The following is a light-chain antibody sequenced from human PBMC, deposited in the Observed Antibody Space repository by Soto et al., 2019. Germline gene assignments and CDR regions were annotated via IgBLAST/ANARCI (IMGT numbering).Light chain of an antibody. CDR1: SSDVGGYNY. V-gene: IGLV2-8*01. CDR3: SSYAGSKHYV. Sequence: QSALTQPPSASGSPGQSVTIFCTGTSSDVGGYNYVSWYQQHPGKAPKLMIYEVTKRPPGVPDRFSGSKSDNTASLTVSGLQAEDEADYYCSSYAGSKHYVFGTGTKLTVL. J-gene: IGLJ1*01. CDR2: EVT.